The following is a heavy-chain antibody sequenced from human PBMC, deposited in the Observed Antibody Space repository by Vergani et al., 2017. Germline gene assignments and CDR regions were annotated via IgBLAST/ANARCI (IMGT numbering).Heavy chain of an antibody. CDR2: IRYDGSNK. D-gene: IGHD3-10*01. Sequence: QVQLVESGGGVVQPGGSLRLSCAASGFTFSSYGMHWVRQAPGKGLEWVAFIRYDGSNKYYAESVKGRFPISRDNSKNTLYLQMNSLSVEDTALYYCAKDTMVRGVIIKVPLDYWGQGTLVTVSS. CDR1: GFTFSSYG. V-gene: IGHV3-30*02. CDR3: AKDTMVRGVIIKVPLDY. J-gene: IGHJ4*02.